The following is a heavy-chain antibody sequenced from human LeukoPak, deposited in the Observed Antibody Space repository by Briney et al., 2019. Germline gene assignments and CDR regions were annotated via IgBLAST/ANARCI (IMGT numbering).Heavy chain of an antibody. CDR1: GYTFTSYD. CDR3: ARGGYDFWSGYYRGKYGMDV. CDR2: MNPNSGNT. J-gene: IGHJ6*02. V-gene: IGHV1-8*01. Sequence: ASVKVSCKASGYTFTSYDINWVRQATGQGLEWMGWMNPNSGNTGYAQKFQGRVTMTRNTSISTAYMELSSLRSEDTAVYYCARGGYDFWSGYYRGKYGMDVWGQGATVTVSS. D-gene: IGHD3-3*01.